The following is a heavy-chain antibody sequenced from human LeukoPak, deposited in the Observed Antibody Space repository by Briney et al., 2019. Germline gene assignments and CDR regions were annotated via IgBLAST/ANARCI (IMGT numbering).Heavy chain of an antibody. V-gene: IGHV3-7*01. CDR1: GFTFSNYW. Sequence: GGSLRLSCAASGFTFSNYWMTWVRQSPGKGLEWVAIIKPDGSGKYHVDSVKGRFTISRDNAKNSLYLQMGSLRAEDTAVYYCARGGHRQKEFWGQGTLVTVSS. D-gene: IGHD3-10*01. CDR3: ARGGHRQKEF. J-gene: IGHJ4*02. CDR2: IKPDGSGK.